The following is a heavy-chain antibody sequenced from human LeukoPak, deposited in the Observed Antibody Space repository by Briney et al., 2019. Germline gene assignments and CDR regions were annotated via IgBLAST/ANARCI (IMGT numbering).Heavy chain of an antibody. CDR3: ARDGSTYHFFDY. J-gene: IGHJ4*02. V-gene: IGHV3-20*03. CDR1: GFTFDDYG. D-gene: IGHD1-1*01. Sequence: WGSLRLSSAASGFTFDDYGMSWVGHAPGKGREWGSVINWNGGSTGYADSVKGRFTISRDKAKTSLYLQMNSLRAEDTALYYCARDGSTYHFFDYWGQGTLVTVSS. CDR2: INWNGGST.